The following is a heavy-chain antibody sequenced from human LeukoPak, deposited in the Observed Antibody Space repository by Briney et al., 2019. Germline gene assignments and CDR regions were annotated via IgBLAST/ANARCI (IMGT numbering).Heavy chain of an antibody. V-gene: IGHV1-69*13. D-gene: IGHD3-16*01. Sequence: ASVKVSCEVSGYTLTELSMHWVRQAPGKGLEWMGGIIPIFGTANYAQKFQGRVTITADEPTSTAYMELSSLRSEDTAVYYCAGGEDLSYYSMDVWGKGTTATIPS. CDR2: IIPIFGTA. CDR3: AGGEDLSYYSMDV. J-gene: IGHJ6*03. CDR1: GYTLTELS.